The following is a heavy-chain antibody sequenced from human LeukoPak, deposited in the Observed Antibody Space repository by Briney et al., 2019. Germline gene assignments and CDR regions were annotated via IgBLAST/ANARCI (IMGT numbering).Heavy chain of an antibody. CDR2: IYYSGST. V-gene: IGHV4-59*08. J-gene: IGHJ3*02. CDR3: ARLSPWLRNAPGAFDI. D-gene: IGHD5-12*01. CDR1: GGSISSYY. Sequence: SETLSLTCTVSGGSISSYYWSWIRQPPGKGLEWIGYIYYSGSTNYNPSLKSRVTISVDTSKNQFSLKLSSVTAADTAVYYCARLSPWLRNAPGAFDIWGQGTMVTVSS.